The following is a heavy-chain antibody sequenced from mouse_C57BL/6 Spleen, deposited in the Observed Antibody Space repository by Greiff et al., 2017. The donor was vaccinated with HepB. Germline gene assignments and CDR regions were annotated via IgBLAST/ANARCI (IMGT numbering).Heavy chain of an antibody. CDR2: INPNNGGT. Sequence: VQLQQSGPELVKPGASVKMSCKASGYTFTDYNMHWVKQSHGKSLEWIGYINPNNGGTSYNQKFKGKATLTVNKSSSTAYMELRSLTSEDSAVYYCASSIYDGYYGYWGQGTTLTVSS. CDR3: ASSIYDGYYGY. CDR1: GYTFTDYN. J-gene: IGHJ2*01. V-gene: IGHV1-22*01. D-gene: IGHD2-3*01.